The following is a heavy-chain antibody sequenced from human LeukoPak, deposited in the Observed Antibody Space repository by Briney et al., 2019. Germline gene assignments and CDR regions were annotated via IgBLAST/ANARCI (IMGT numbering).Heavy chain of an antibody. CDR2: ISSSSSYI. CDR1: GFTFSTFA. V-gene: IGHV3-21*01. CDR3: ARDNSGPSSPFDI. D-gene: IGHD7-27*01. Sequence: GGSLRLSCAASGFTFSTFAMIWVRQPPGKGLEWVSSISSSSSYIYYADSVKGRFTISRDNAKNSLYLQMNSLRAEDTAVYYCARDNSGPSSPFDIWGQGTMVTVSS. J-gene: IGHJ3*02.